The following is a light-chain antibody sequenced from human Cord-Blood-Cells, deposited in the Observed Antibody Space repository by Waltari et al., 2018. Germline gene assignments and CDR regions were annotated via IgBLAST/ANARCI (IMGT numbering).Light chain of an antibody. Sequence: DIVITLSPDSLALSVRGRATLTCQPSQSVLYSSNNKNYLAWYQQKPGQPPKLLIYWASTRESGVPDRCSGSGSGTDFTLTISSLQAEDVAVYYCQQYYSTPYTFGQGTKLEIK. CDR3: QQYYSTPYT. CDR1: QSVLYSSNNKNY. V-gene: IGKV4-1*01. CDR2: WAS. J-gene: IGKJ2*01.